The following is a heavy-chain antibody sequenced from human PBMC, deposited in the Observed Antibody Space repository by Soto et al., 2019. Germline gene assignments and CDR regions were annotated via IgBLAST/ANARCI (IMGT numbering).Heavy chain of an antibody. CDR2: ISGSGGTT. D-gene: IGHD2-15*01. J-gene: IGHJ4*02. Sequence: EVQLLESGGGLVQPGGSLRLSCAASGFTFSSYGMTWVRQAPGKGLEWVSVISGSGGTTYYADSVKGRFTISRDNSKNTLYLKRNSLRAEDTAVYYWGKWAGRYCSGATSYSRDGGGIDYWGQGPLVTVSS. CDR3: GKWAGRYCSGATSYSRDGGGIDY. V-gene: IGHV3-23*01. CDR1: GFTFSSYG.